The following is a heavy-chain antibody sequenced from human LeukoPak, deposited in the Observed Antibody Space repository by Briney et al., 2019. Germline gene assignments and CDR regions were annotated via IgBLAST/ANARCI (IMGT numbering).Heavy chain of an antibody. CDR3: TTYMVRGVI. J-gene: IGHJ4*02. D-gene: IGHD3-10*01. CDR1: GFTFSSYA. CDR2: ISGSGGST. Sequence: GGSLRLSCAASGFTFSSYAMSWVRQAPGKGLEWVSAISGSGGSTYYADSVKGRFTISRDNSKNTLYLQMNSLKTEDTAVYYCTTYMVRGVIWGQGTLVTVSS. V-gene: IGHV3-23*01.